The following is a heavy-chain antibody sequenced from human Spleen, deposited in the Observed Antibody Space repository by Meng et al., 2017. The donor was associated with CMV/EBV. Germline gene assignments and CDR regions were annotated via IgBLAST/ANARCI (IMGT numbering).Heavy chain of an antibody. Sequence: GGSLRLSCAASGFTVSSYALHWVRQAPGKGLEWVAVISYDGTNRYYVDSVKGRFTVSRDTSKNTLYLQMNSLRLEDTAIYFCARDGWLLSYYFDFWGQGTLVTVSS. CDR1: GFTVSSYA. V-gene: IGHV3-30-3*01. J-gene: IGHJ4*02. D-gene: IGHD5-12*01. CDR2: ISYDGTNR. CDR3: ARDGWLLSYYFDF.